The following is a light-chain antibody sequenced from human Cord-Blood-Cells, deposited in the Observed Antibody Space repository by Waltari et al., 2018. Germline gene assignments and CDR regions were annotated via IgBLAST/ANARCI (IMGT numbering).Light chain of an antibody. J-gene: IGLJ3*02. CDR1: SSDVGSYNL. Sequence: QSALTQPASVSGSPGQSITISCTGTSSDVGSYNLVSWYQQHPVKAPKLMIYEGSKRPSGVSNRFSGSKSGNTASLTISGLQAEDEADYSCCSYAGSSTNWVFGGGTKLTVL. V-gene: IGLV2-23*01. CDR3: CSYAGSSTNWV. CDR2: EGS.